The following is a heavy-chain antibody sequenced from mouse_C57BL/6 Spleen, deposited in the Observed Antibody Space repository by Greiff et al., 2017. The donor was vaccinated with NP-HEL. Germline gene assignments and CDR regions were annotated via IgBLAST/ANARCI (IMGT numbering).Heavy chain of an antibody. J-gene: IGHJ4*01. CDR2: IDPEDGDT. D-gene: IGHD1-1*01. V-gene: IGHV14-1*01. CDR1: GFNIKDYY. CDR3: TTAINYGDYAMDY. Sequence: EVQLQQSGAELVRPGASVKLSCTASGFNIKDYYMHWVKQRPEQGLEWIGRIDPEDGDTEYAPKFQGKATMTADTSSTTAYLQLSSLTSEDTAVYYCTTAINYGDYAMDYWGQGTSVTVSS.